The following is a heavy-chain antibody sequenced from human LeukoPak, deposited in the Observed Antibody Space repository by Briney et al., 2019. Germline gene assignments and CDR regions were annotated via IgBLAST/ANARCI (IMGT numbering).Heavy chain of an antibody. V-gene: IGHV3-23*01. J-gene: IGHJ4*02. CDR3: ARDLGNFGSGTSYYDY. D-gene: IGHD3-10*01. CDR1: GFTFSSYA. Sequence: GSLRLSCAASGFTFSSYAMSWVRQAPGKWLEWVSAISGSGGSTYYADSVKGRFTISRDDSKNTLFLQMNSLRAEDTAVYYCARDLGNFGSGTSYYDYWGQGTLVTVSS. CDR2: ISGSGGST.